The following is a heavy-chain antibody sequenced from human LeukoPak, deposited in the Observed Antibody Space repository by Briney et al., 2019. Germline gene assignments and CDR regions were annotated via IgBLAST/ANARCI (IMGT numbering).Heavy chain of an antibody. D-gene: IGHD3-3*01. J-gene: IGHJ5*02. V-gene: IGHV3-73*01. CDR1: GFTFSGSA. CDR2: IRSKANSYAT. Sequence: GGSLRLSCAASGFTFSGSAMHWVRQASGKGLEWVGRIRSKANSYATAYAASVKGRFTISRDDSKNTAYLQMNSLKTEDTAVYYCTVEKAGDFWSGYYSNWFDPWGQGTLVTVSS. CDR3: TVEKAGDFWSGYYSNWFDP.